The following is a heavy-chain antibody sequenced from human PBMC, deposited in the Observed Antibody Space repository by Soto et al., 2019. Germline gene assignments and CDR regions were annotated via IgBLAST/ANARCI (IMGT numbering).Heavy chain of an antibody. CDR1: GFSLRSPGVG. D-gene: IGHD4-17*01. V-gene: IGHV2-5*01. J-gene: IGHJ4*02. CDR2: IFWTNDV. Sequence: QITLKESGPTLVKPTQTLTLTCTLSGFSLRSPGVGVGWIRQTPGKALEWLALIFWTNDVRYSPSLRSRLTITKDTSKNQVVLTMTNVDPVDTGTYYCTHRRNVYSDSVVEFDYWGQGTLVSVSS. CDR3: THRRNVYSDSVVEFDY.